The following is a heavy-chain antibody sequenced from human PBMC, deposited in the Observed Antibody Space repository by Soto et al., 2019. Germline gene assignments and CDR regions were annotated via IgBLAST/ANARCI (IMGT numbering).Heavy chain of an antibody. D-gene: IGHD3-10*01. Sequence: SVKVSLKASGYNFTTYDNSWVVQAPVQGLELMGWISGNNGNTNYGQKLQGRVTMTRDTSTSTAYMDLRSLRSDDTAVYYCARGGSGSGFDYWGQGTLVTVSS. CDR2: ISGNNGNT. V-gene: IGHV1-18*04. CDR1: GYNFTTYD. J-gene: IGHJ4*02. CDR3: ARGGSGSGFDY.